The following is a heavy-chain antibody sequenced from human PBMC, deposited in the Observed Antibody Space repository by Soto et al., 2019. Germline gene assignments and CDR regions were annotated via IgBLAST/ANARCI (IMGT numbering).Heavy chain of an antibody. J-gene: IGHJ3*02. CDR2: IVGSGGST. V-gene: IGHV3-23*01. CDR3: VKFRPAQTVFGYGAFDI. D-gene: IGHD3-3*01. CDR1: KFTMTTSA. Sequence: EVQLLESGGGLVQPGGSLRLSCTASKFTMTTSAMSWVRQIPGRGLEWVSAIVGSGGSTYYAESVKGRFTISRDKSKNTLDLQMNSLRADDTAIYYCVKFRPAQTVFGYGAFDIWGQGTVVTVSS.